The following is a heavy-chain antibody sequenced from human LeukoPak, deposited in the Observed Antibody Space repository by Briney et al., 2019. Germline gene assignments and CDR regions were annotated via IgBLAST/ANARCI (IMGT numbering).Heavy chain of an antibody. V-gene: IGHV4-39*07. Sequence: PSETLSLTCTVSGGSISSSSYYWGWIRQPPGKGLEWIGEINHSGSTNYNPSLKSRVTISVDTSKNQFSLKLNSVTAADTAVYYCARSSWFDPWGQGTLVTVSS. CDR3: ARSSWFDP. J-gene: IGHJ5*02. CDR1: GGSISSSSYY. CDR2: INHSGST.